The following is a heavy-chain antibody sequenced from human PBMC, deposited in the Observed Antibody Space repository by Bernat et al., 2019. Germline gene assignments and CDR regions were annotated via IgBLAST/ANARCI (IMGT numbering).Heavy chain of an antibody. Sequence: EALLVESGGGLVQPSGSLRLSCVASGFTFSGAEMNWVRQAPGKGLEWVAHINPDARRIFYAESVKGRFTISRDNARNSLYLQMNSLRVEDTATYYCAPQHWFDPWGQGTLVTVSS. CDR2: INPDARRI. CDR1: GFTFSGAE. CDR3: APQHWFDP. J-gene: IGHJ5*02. V-gene: IGHV3-48*03.